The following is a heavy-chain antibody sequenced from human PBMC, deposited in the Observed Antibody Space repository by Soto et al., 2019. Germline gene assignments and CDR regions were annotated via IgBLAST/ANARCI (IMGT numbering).Heavy chain of an antibody. V-gene: IGHV6-1*01. CDR1: GDSVSTNSAA. CDR2: TYYRSKWYN. J-gene: IGHJ6*02. CDR3: ARVGSRNWNYLLRYYYYDGRDV. Sequence: SHTLSLTCAISGDSVSTNSAAWNWIRQSPSRGLEWLGRTYYRSKWYNDYAVSVKSRITINPDTSKNQFSLQLNSVTPEDTAVYYCARVGSRNWNYLLRYYYYDGRDVRSQGTIVTVS. D-gene: IGHD1-7*01.